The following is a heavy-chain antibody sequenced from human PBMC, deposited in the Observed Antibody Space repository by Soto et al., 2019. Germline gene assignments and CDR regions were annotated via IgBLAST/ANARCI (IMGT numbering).Heavy chain of an antibody. D-gene: IGHD2-2*01. CDR2: IIPIFGTA. CDR1: GGTFSCYA. CDR3: ARDLRDIVVVPAAIYGGYYYYYYGMDV. J-gene: IGHJ6*02. V-gene: IGHV1-69*13. Sequence: EASVKVSCKASGGTFSCYAISWVRHAPGQGLEWMGGIIPIFGTANYAQKFQGRVTITADESTSTAYMELSSLRSEDTAVYYCARDLRDIVVVPAAIYGGYYYYYYGMDVWGQGTTVTVSS.